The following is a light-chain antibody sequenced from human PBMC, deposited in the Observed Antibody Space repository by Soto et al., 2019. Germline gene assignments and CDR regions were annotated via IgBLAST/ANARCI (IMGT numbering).Light chain of an antibody. CDR1: QSVSSN. CDR3: QQYNKWPPYT. Sequence: EIVMTQSPATLSVSPGERATLSCRASQSVSSNLAWYQQKPGQAPRLLIYAASTRATGIPARFSGSGSGTEFPRTISSLQSEDFAVYYCQQYNKWPPYTFGQGTKLEIK. V-gene: IGKV3-15*01. CDR2: AAS. J-gene: IGKJ2*01.